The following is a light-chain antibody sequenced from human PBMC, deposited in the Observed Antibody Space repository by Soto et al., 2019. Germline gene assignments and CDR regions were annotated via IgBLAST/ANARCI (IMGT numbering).Light chain of an antibody. V-gene: IGKV1-5*03. CDR2: KAS. J-gene: IGKJ1*01. CDR3: QQYNSYWT. Sequence: ITMTQSPSTVSASVGDRVTITCRASQSISSWLAWYQQKPGKAPKLLIYKASSLESGVPSRFGGSGSGTEFTLTISSLQPDDFATYYCQQYNSYWTFAQGTKV. CDR1: QSISSW.